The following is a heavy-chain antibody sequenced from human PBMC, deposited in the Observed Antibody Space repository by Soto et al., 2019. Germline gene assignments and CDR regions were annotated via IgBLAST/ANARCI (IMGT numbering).Heavy chain of an antibody. CDR1: GFTFSSYA. Sequence: PGGSLRLSCAASGFTFSSYAMSWVRQAPGKGLEWVSAISGSGGSTYYADSVKGRFTISRDNSKNTLYLQMNSLRAEDTAVYYCARTRYDSSGPDAFDIWGQGTMVTVSS. D-gene: IGHD3-22*01. CDR3: ARTRYDSSGPDAFDI. V-gene: IGHV3-23*01. CDR2: ISGSGGST. J-gene: IGHJ3*02.